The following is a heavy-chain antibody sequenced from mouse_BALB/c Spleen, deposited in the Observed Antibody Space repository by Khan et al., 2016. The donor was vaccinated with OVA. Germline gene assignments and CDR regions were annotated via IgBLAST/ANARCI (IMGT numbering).Heavy chain of an antibody. Sequence: QVQLQQSGAELVRPGASVKLSCKSSGYIFTSYWIHWVKQRSGQGLEWIARIYPGTDNTYYNEKLKDKATLTADKSSSTAYMQLSGLKAEDSAVYFCARKEALYYFDYWGQGTTLTVSS. D-gene: IGHD3-2*02. CDR1: GYIFTSYW. CDR2: IYPGTDNT. J-gene: IGHJ2*01. V-gene: IGHV1-76*01. CDR3: ARKEALYYFDY.